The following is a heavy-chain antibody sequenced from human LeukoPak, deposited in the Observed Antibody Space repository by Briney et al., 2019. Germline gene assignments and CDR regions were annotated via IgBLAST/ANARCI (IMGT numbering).Heavy chain of an antibody. CDR2: INGDGGGV. J-gene: IGHJ4*02. CDR3: ARDRGGKVDTGAVEY. D-gene: IGHD5-18*01. V-gene: IGHV3-9*01. CDR1: KFTFRYYA. Sequence: GGSLRLSCVGSKFTFRYYAMHWVRQAPGRGLEWVAGINGDGGGVAYADSVVGRFTISRDYAETSLYLQMNSLRPEDTALYYGARDRGGKVDTGAVEYWGQGTQVAVSS.